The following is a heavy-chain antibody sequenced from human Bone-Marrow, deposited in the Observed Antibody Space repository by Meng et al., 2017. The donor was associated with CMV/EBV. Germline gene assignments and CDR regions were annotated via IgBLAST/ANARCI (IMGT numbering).Heavy chain of an antibody. CDR2: ISAYNGNT. CDR3: ARDPHYYDSSGYYRGVYYYYYGMDV. Sequence: ASVKVSCKASGYTFTSYGISWVRQAPGQGLEWMGWISAYNGNTNYAQKLQGRVTMTTDTSTSTAYMELRSLRSDDTAVYYCARDPHYYDSSGYYRGVYYYYYGMDVWGQGTTVPVSS. CDR1: GYTFTSYG. V-gene: IGHV1-18*01. J-gene: IGHJ6*02. D-gene: IGHD3-22*01.